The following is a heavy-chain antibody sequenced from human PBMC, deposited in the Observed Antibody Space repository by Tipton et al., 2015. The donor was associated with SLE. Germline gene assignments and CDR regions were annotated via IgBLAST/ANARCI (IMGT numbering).Heavy chain of an antibody. CDR2: IYPRGST. CDR1: CGSISSANYL. J-gene: IGHJ6*03. V-gene: IGHV4-61*02. CDR3: AKEGPRGMDV. Sequence: TLSLTCTVSCGSISSANYLWTWIRQPAGKGLEWIGRIYPRGSTNYNPSLKSRVTISLDTSKNQFSLNLSSVTAADTAVYYCAKEGPRGMDVWGKGTAVTVSS.